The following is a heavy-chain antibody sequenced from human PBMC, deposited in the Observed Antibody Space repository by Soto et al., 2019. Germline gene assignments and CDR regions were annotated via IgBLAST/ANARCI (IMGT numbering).Heavy chain of an antibody. Sequence: ASVKVSCKASGYTFTGYYMHWVRQEPGQGLEWMGWINPNSGGTNYAQKFQGWVTMTRDTSISTAYMELSRLRSDDTAVYYCARSPKPPYYFDYWGQGTLVTVSS. CDR3: ARSPKPPYYFDY. J-gene: IGHJ4*02. CDR2: INPNSGGT. V-gene: IGHV1-2*04. CDR1: GYTFTGYY.